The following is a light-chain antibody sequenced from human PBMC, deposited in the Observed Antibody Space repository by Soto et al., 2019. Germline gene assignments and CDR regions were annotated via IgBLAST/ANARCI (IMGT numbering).Light chain of an antibody. CDR2: GAS. Sequence: EIVMTLSPASLSVSPGERSTLSCRASQSVSRTLAWYQQKPGQAPRLLIYGASTGATGIPARFSGRGSGTDFTLTISSLQSEDFAVYYCQQYDSWRYTFGQGTKVDIK. V-gene: IGKV3-15*01. CDR3: QQYDSWRYT. CDR1: QSVSRT. J-gene: IGKJ2*01.